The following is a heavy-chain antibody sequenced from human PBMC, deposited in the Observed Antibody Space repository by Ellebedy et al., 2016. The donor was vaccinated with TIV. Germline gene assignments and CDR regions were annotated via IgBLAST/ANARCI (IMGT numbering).Heavy chain of an antibody. CDR3: TTVGTEWLKLV. Sequence: GGSLRLXXVGSGFTFSNAWMNWVRQAPGKGLEWVGRIKTKSDGESTDYAAPVKGRFTISRDDSKNTVHLQMNSLESEDTAFYYCTTVGTEWLKLVWGRGTLVTVSS. CDR1: GFTFSNAW. CDR2: IKTKSDGEST. V-gene: IGHV3-15*07. D-gene: IGHD5-24*01. J-gene: IGHJ4*02.